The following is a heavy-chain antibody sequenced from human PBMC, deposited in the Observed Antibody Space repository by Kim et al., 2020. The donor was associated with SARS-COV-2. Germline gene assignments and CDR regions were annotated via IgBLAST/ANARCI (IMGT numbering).Heavy chain of an antibody. V-gene: IGHV4-59*11. CDR3: ARGGPSIYGMAF. D-gene: IGHD3-16*01. J-gene: IGHJ6*04. CDR2: IFSSGNT. Sequence: SETLSLTCSVSGGSISSHYWNWIRQSPGKGLEWIGYIFSSGNTNYNPSLESRVTISVDTSKNQIPLKLSSVPARATAVFYFARGGPSIYGMAFGGKGT. CDR1: GGSISSHY.